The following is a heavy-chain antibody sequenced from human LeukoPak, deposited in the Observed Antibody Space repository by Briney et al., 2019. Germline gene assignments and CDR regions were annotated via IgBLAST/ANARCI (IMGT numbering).Heavy chain of an antibody. CDR1: GGSFSGYY. V-gene: IGHV4-34*01. Sequence: PSETLSLTCAVYGGSFSGYYWGWIRQPPGKGLERIGEINHSGSTNYNPSLKSRVTISVDTSKNQFSLKLSSVTAADTAVYYCARGPGYDFWSGSNPYYFDYWGQGTLVTVSS. CDR2: INHSGST. CDR3: ARGPGYDFWSGSNPYYFDY. D-gene: IGHD3-3*01. J-gene: IGHJ4*02.